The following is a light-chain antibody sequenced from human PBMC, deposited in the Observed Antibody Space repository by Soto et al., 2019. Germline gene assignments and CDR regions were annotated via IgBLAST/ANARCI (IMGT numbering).Light chain of an antibody. CDR3: QQRSNWPLT. Sequence: EIVLTQSPATLSLSPGERGTLSCRASQSVSSYLAWYQQKPGQAPRLLIYDASNRATGIPARFSGSGSGTDFTLTISNVEPEDFAVYYCQQRSNWPLTFGGGTKVEIK. J-gene: IGKJ4*01. CDR1: QSVSSY. V-gene: IGKV3-11*01. CDR2: DAS.